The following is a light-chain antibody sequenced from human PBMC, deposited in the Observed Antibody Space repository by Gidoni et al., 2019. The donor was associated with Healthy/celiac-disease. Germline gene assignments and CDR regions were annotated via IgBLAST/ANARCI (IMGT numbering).Light chain of an antibody. CDR1: SSDVGGYNY. CDR3: SSYAGSNNRIVV. CDR2: EVS. V-gene: IGLV2-8*01. Sequence: QSALTQPPSASGSPGQSVTISCTGTSSDVGGYNYVSWYLQHPGKAPKLMIYEVSKRPSGVPDRFSGSKSGNTASLTVSGLQAEDEADYYCSSYAGSNNRIVVFGGGTKLTVL. J-gene: IGLJ2*01.